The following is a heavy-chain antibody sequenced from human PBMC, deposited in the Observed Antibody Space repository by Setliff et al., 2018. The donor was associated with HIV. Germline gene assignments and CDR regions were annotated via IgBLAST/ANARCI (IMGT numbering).Heavy chain of an antibody. V-gene: IGHV4-59*08. CDR1: GDSISTDY. D-gene: IGHD3-22*01. CDR2: IYNSAST. Sequence: SETLSLTCTVSGDSISTDYWTWIRQPPGKGLEWIGYIYNSASTSYNPSLKSRVTISVDTSKNQFSLKLRSVTAADTAVYFCARQTYYYDNSGHNWFDPWGQGTLVTVSS. J-gene: IGHJ5*02. CDR3: ARQTYYYDNSGHNWFDP.